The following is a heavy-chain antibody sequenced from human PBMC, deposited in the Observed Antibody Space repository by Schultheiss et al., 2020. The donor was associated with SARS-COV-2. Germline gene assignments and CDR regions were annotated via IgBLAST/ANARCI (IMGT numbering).Heavy chain of an antibody. CDR3: ARGGGFCSDTDKERYYYYYYMDV. CDR1: GFTFSSYS. CDR2: ISSSSSYI. V-gene: IGHV3-21*01. Sequence: GGSLRLSCAASGFTFSSYSMNWVRQAPGKGLEWVSSISSSSSYIYYADSVKGRFTISRDNAKNSLYLQMNSLRAEDTAVYYCARGGGFCSDTDKERYYYYYYMDVWGKGTTVTVSS. D-gene: IGHD5-18*01. J-gene: IGHJ6*03.